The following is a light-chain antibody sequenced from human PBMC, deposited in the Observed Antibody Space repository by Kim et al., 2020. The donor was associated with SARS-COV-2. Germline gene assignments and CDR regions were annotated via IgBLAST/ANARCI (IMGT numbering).Light chain of an antibody. CDR2: DVS. CDR1: RSGVGGYNY. Sequence: SITVSCTGTRSGVGGYNYVSWYQQHPGKAPKHMIYDVSNRPSGVANRFSGSKSGNTASLTISGLQAEDEADYYCSSYTGSTPYVFGTGTKVTVL. CDR3: SSYTGSTPYV. V-gene: IGLV2-14*03. J-gene: IGLJ1*01.